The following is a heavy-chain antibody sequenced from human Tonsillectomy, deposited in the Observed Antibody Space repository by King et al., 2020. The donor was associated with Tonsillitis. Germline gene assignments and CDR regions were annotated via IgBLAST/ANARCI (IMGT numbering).Heavy chain of an antibody. CDR1: GYTFTDYF. Sequence: QLVQSGAEVKKPGASVKVSCKASGYTFTDYFIHWVRQAPGQGLEWVGWINPKTGGTNYGKKFQGRVTMARDTSISTAYMDLRRLASDDTAVFFCARAQYQLFNPVTFSFDSWGPGTLVTGSS. V-gene: IGHV1-2*02. J-gene: IGHJ4*02. CDR3: ARAQYQLFNPVTFSFDS. D-gene: IGHD2-2*01. CDR2: INPKTGGT.